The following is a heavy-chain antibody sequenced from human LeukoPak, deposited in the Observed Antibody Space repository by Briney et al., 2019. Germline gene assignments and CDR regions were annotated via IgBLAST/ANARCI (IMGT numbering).Heavy chain of an antibody. Sequence: PSETLSLTCTVSGGSISSYYWSWIRQPPGKGLEWIGEINHSGSTNYNPSLKSRVTISVDTSKNQFSLKLSSVTAADTAVYYCARVEDYVWGSYRYRGQIDYWGQGTLVTVSS. CDR3: ARVEDYVWGSYRYRGQIDY. D-gene: IGHD3-16*02. V-gene: IGHV4-34*01. CDR2: INHSGST. CDR1: GGSISSYY. J-gene: IGHJ4*02.